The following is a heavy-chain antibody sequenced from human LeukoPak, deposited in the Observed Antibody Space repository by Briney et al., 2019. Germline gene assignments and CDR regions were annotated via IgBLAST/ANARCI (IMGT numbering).Heavy chain of an antibody. CDR2: IKQDGSDS. J-gene: IGHJ6*02. CDR3: AKNIAAPGRVDYQYYGMDE. CDR1: GFIFGGYR. V-gene: IGHV3-7*01. D-gene: IGHD6-25*01. Sequence: GGSLRLSCAASGFIFGGYRMTWVRQAPGKGLQWVASIKQDGSDSYHVDSVRGRFTISRDNAKNSLFLQMNNLRADDTAVYYCAKNIAAPGRVDYQYYGMDEWGRGTTVTVSS.